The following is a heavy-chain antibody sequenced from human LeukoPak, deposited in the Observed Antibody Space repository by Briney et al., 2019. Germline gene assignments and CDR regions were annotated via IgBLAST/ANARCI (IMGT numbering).Heavy chain of an antibody. D-gene: IGHD5-24*01. J-gene: IGHJ4*02. V-gene: IGHV4-39*01. Sequence: SETLSLTCTVSGDSMSTSSNYWGWVRQPPGKGLEWIGSIHYSGTTFDNPSLINQFTISVDTSKNHFSLKLRYVTAADTAVYYCARLYGYNFAVSRKYFDYWGQGTLVTVSS. CDR2: IHYSGTT. CDR1: GDSMSTSSNY. CDR3: ARLYGYNFAVSRKYFDY.